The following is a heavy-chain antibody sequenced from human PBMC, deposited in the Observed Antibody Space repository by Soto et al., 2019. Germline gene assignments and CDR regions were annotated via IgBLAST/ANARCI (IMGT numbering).Heavy chain of an antibody. CDR2: IYPGDSDT. V-gene: IGHV5-51*01. J-gene: IGHJ4*02. Sequence: GASLQISCKGSGYSFSSYWIGWVRQMPGKGLEWMGIIYPGDSDTKYSPSFQGQVTISADKSINTAYLQWSSLTASDIAMYYCARWDGGGHCSGGSCYDKYYFDYWGQGTQVTVSS. CDR1: GYSFSSYW. CDR3: ARWDGGGHCSGGSCYDKYYFDY. D-gene: IGHD2-15*01.